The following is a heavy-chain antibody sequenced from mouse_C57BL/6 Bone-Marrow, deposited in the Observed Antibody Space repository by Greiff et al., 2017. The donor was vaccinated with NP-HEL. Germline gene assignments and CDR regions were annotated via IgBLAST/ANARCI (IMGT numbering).Heavy chain of an antibody. D-gene: IGHD1-1*01. CDR2: IYPRDGST. CDR3: ARGLLLRFSWFAY. CDR1: GYTFTDHT. J-gene: IGHJ3*01. Sequence: VQLQQSDAELVKPGASVKISCKVSGYTFTDHTIHWMKQRPEQGLEWIGYIYPRDGSTTYNEKFKGKATLTADQSSSTAYMQLNSLTSEDSAVYFCARGLLLRFSWFAYWGQGTLVTVSA. V-gene: IGHV1-78*01.